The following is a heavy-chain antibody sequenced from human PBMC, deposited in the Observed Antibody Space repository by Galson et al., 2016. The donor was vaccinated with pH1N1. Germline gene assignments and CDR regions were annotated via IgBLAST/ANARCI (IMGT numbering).Heavy chain of an antibody. CDR2: TSGSGGTT. CDR1: GFAFSNYA. D-gene: IGHD3-16*02. J-gene: IGHJ4*02. V-gene: IGHV3-23*01. Sequence: SLRLSCAASGFAFSNYAMSWVRQAPGRGLEWVSATSGSGGTTYFAGSVRGRFTVSRDHSKNTLYLQMSSLRAEDTGVYYCAKDLGDNIWGSYRPGDWGLGTLVTVSS. CDR3: AKDLGDNIWGSYRPGD.